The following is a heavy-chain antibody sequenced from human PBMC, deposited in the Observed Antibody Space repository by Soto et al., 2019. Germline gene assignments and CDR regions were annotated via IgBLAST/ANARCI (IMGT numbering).Heavy chain of an antibody. CDR1: GGSISSGGYY. V-gene: IGHV4-31*03. CDR3: ARAPAP. Sequence: QVQLQESGPGLVKPSQTLSLTCTVSGGSISSGGYYWSWIRQHPGKGLEWIGYSYNSGSTYYNPSPKRRVTISAATSKHQASLKLSSVTAADTAVSYCARAPAPWGQGTLVTLSS. CDR2: SYNSGST. J-gene: IGHJ5*02.